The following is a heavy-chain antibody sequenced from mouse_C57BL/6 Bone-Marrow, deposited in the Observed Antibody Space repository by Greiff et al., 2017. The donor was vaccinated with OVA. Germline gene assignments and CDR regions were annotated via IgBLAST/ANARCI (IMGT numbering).Heavy chain of an antibody. CDR1: GFTFSDYY. J-gene: IGHJ2*01. Sequence: EVKLVESGGGLVQPGGSLKLSCAASGFTFSDYYMYWVRQTPEKRLEWVAYISNGGGSTYYPDTVKGRFTISRDNAKNTLYLQMSRLKSEDTAMYYCARRRGPMGYFDYWGQGTTLTVSS. D-gene: IGHD3-3*01. CDR3: ARRRGPMGYFDY. CDR2: ISNGGGST. V-gene: IGHV5-12*01.